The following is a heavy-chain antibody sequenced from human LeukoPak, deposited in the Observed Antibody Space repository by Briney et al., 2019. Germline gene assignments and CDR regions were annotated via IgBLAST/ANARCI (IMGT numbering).Heavy chain of an antibody. CDR1: GFTFSSSA. Sequence: GGSLRLSCAASGFTFSSSAMSWVRQAPGKGLEWVSAISGSGDSTYYADSVKGRFTISRDNSNNTLYLQMNILRAEDTAVYYCAKGRDGTSNFDYWGQGTLVTVSS. J-gene: IGHJ4*02. D-gene: IGHD2-2*01. V-gene: IGHV3-23*01. CDR3: AKGRDGTSNFDY. CDR2: ISGSGDST.